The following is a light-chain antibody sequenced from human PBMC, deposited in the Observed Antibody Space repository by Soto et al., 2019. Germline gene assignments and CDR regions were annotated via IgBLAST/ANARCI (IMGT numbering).Light chain of an antibody. CDR3: TSYTNRYTYV. CDR2: NVS. V-gene: IGLV2-14*01. Sequence: QSVLTQPASVSGSPGQSITISCTGTSSDVGGYNYVAWYQQHPGKAPKLLIYNVSNRPSGVSNRFSGSKSGNTASLTFSGLQAEDEADYYCTSYTNRYTYVFGTGTKVTVL. J-gene: IGLJ1*01. CDR1: SSDVGGYNY.